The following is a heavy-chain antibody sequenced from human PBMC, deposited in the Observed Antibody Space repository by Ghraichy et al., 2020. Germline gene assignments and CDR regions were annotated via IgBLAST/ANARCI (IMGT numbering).Heavy chain of an antibody. J-gene: IGHJ6*02. Sequence: GGSLRLSCAASGFTFSSYAMSWVRQAPGKGPEWVSAISGSGGSTYYADSVKGRFTISRDNSKNTLYLQMNSLRAEDTAVYYCAKPPVVVVPAAWAYYYGMDVWGQGTTVTVSS. D-gene: IGHD2-2*01. CDR2: ISGSGGST. CDR1: GFTFSSYA. CDR3: AKPPVVVVPAAWAYYYGMDV. V-gene: IGHV3-23*01.